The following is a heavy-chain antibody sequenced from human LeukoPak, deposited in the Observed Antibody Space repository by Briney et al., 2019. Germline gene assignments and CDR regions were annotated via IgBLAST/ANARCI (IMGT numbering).Heavy chain of an antibody. CDR2: ISGSGGST. CDR3: ARGQPGVAAAGNLDY. V-gene: IGHV3-23*01. J-gene: IGHJ4*02. CDR1: GFTFSSYA. Sequence: GSLRLSCAASGFTFSSYAMSWVRQAPGKGLEWVSGISGSGGSTYYTDSVKGRFTISRDNSKNTLFLQMNSLRAEDTAVYYCARGQPGVAAAGNLDYWGQGTLVTVSS. D-gene: IGHD6-13*01.